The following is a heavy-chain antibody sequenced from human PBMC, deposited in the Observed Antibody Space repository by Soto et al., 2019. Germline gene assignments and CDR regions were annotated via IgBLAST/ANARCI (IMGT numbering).Heavy chain of an antibody. Sequence: QVQLVQSGAEVKKPGASVKVSCKASGYTSTGHYIHWVRQAPEQGPEWMGEIGPESGATRYAQKFQGRVTMTRDTSITTVYMELKNLSPDDTAVYYCGRGRSGQIVVFYWGQGTPVTVSS. J-gene: IGHJ4*02. V-gene: IGHV1-2*02. CDR3: GRGRSGQIVVFY. CDR1: GYTSTGHY. D-gene: IGHD1-26*01. CDR2: IGPESGAT.